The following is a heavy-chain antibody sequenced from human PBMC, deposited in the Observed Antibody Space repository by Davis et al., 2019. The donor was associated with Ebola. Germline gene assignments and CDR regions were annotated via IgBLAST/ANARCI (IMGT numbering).Heavy chain of an antibody. J-gene: IGHJ4*02. Sequence: PSETLSLTCTVSGGSISSSSYYWGWIRQPPGKGLEWIGSIYYSGSTYYNPSPKSRVTISVDTSKNQFSLKLSSVTAADTAVYYCARGPYYYGSGSPVDYWGQGTLVTVSS. CDR3: ARGPYYYGSGSPVDY. V-gene: IGHV4-39*01. CDR1: GGSISSSSYY. D-gene: IGHD3-10*01. CDR2: IYYSGST.